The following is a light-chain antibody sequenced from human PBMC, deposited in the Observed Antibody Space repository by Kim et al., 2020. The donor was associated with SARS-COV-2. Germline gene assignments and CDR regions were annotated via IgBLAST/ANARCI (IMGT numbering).Light chain of an antibody. CDR3: QVWDSSSDHPV. V-gene: IGLV3-21*04. J-gene: IGLJ3*02. CDR1: NIGSKS. CDR2: YDS. Sequence: APGKTGRITCGGNNIGSKSGHWYQQKPGQAPVLVIYYDSDRPSGIPERFSGSNSGNTATLTISRVEAGDEADYYCQVWDSSSDHPVFGGGTQLTVL.